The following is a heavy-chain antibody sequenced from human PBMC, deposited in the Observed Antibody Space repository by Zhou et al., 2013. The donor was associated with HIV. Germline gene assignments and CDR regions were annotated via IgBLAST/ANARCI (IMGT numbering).Heavy chain of an antibody. CDR1: GGSISNYY. V-gene: IGHV4-4*09. J-gene: IGHJ4*02. Sequence: QVQLQESGPGLVKPSETLSLTCTVFGGSISNYYWNWIRQPPGKGLEWIGYIYPSGSTNYSPSLKSRVTISVDTSKNQFSLKLSSVTAADTAVYYCARSRCSSTSCSARGTFDYVGPGNPGHRLL. CDR3: ARSRCSSTSCSARGTFDY. D-gene: IGHD2-2*01. CDR2: IYPSGST.